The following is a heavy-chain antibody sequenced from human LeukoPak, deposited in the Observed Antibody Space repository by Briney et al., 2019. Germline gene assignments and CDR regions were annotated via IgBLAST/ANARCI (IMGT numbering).Heavy chain of an antibody. V-gene: IGHV3-30*04. CDR1: GFTFSSYA. CDR2: ISYDGSNK. J-gene: IGHJ5*02. Sequence: GGSLRLSCAASGFTFSSYAMHWVRQAPGKGLEWVAVISYDGSNKYYADSVKGRFTISRDNSKNTLYLQMNSLRAEDTAVYYCAKVPYSSGWYSNWFDPWGQGTLVTVSS. CDR3: AKVPYSSGWYSNWFDP. D-gene: IGHD6-19*01.